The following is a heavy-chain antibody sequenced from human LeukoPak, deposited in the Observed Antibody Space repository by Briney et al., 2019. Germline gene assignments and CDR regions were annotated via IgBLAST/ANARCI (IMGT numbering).Heavy chain of an antibody. CDR3: ARGGRHSGYDWFDP. Sequence: SQTLSLTCTVSGGSISSGGYYWSWIRQHPGKGLEWIGYIYYSGSTYYNPSLKSRVTISVDTSKNQFSLKLSSVTAADTAVYYCARGGRHSGYDWFDPWGQGTLVTVSS. V-gene: IGHV4-31*03. CDR1: GGSISSGGYY. J-gene: IGHJ5*02. D-gene: IGHD5-12*01. CDR2: IYYSGST.